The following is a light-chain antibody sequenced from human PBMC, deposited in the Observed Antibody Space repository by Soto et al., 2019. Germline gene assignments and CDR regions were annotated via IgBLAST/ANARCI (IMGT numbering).Light chain of an antibody. Sequence: DIQMTQSPSSLSASVGDRVTITCRASQSVGSLLNWFRQKPGKAPKLLIYAASTLQSGAPSRFSGSGAGTDFTLIISSLQPEDFATYYCQQSYSLPYTFGQGTKLEI. CDR2: AAS. V-gene: IGKV1-39*01. J-gene: IGKJ2*01. CDR1: QSVGSL. CDR3: QQSYSLPYT.